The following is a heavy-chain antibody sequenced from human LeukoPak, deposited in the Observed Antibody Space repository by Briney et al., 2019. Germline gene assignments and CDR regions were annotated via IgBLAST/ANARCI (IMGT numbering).Heavy chain of an antibody. J-gene: IGHJ4*02. Sequence: ASVKVSCKASGYTFTGYYMHWVRQAPGQGLEWMGWINPNSGGTNYARKFQGRVTMTRDTSISTAYMELSRLRSDDTAVYYCARVGLVSSSWYYDYWGQGTLVTVSS. D-gene: IGHD6-13*01. CDR2: INPNSGGT. V-gene: IGHV1-2*02. CDR3: ARVGLVSSSWYYDY. CDR1: GYTFTGYY.